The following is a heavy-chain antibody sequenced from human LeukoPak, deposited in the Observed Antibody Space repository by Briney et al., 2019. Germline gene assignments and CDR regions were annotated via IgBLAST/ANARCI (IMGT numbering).Heavy chain of an antibody. CDR3: ARARWLSDDAFDI. V-gene: IGHV1-2*02. J-gene: IGHJ3*02. CDR1: GYTFTGYY. CDR2: INPNSGGT. D-gene: IGHD3-22*01. Sequence: ASVKVSCKASGYTFTGYYIHWVRQAPGQGLEWMGWINPNSGGTNFAQKFQGRVTMTRDTSISTAYMELSRLRSDDTAAYYCARARWLSDDAFDIWGQGTMVTVSS.